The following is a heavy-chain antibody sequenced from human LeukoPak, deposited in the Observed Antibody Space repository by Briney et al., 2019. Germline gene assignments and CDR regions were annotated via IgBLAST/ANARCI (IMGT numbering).Heavy chain of an antibody. D-gene: IGHD1-14*01. CDR2: MNPNSGNT. J-gene: IGHJ4*02. Sequence: GASVKVSCKASGYTFTSYDINWARQATGQGLEWMGWMNPNSGNTGYAQKFQGRVTMTRNTSISTAYMELSSLRSEDTAVYYCARGPPPRNSVVDYWGQGTLVTVSS. CDR3: ARGPPPRNSVVDY. CDR1: GYTFTSYD. V-gene: IGHV1-8*01.